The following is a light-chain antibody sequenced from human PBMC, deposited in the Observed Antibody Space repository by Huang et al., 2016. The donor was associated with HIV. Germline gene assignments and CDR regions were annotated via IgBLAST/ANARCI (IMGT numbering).Light chain of an antibody. V-gene: IGKV1-NL1*01. CDR1: QGISNS. J-gene: IGKJ1*01. CDR2: AAS. Sequence: DIQMTQSPSSLSASVGDRVTITCRASQGISNSLAWYQQKPGKAPKLLLYAASRLESGVPSRFRGSGSGTDYTLTINSLQPEDLATYYCQQYHSFLGTFGQGTKVEIK. CDR3: QQYHSFLGT.